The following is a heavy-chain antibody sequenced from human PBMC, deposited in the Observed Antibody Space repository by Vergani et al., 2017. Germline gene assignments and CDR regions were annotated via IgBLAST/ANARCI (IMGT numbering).Heavy chain of an antibody. Sequence: QVQLQESGPGLVKPSETLSLTCTVSGGSISSYYWSWIRQPAGKGLEWIGRIYTSGSTNYNPSLKSRVTMSVDTSKNQFSLKLSSVTAADTAVYYCARGRIVGATRGWYFDYWGQGTLVTVSS. D-gene: IGHD1-26*01. V-gene: IGHV4-4*07. CDR3: ARGRIVGATRGWYFDY. CDR1: GGSISSYY. J-gene: IGHJ4*02. CDR2: IYTSGST.